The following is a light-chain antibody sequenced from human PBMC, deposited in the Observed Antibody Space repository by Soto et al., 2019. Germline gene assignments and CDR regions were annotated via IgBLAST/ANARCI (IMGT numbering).Light chain of an antibody. CDR3: QQYGDSPLT. J-gene: IGKJ3*01. CDR2: AAS. V-gene: IGKV3-20*01. CDR1: QSVTVNS. Sequence: EILLTKSPSPLSLSPGEGVTLSCRASQSVTVNSLAWYQQKPGQAPRLLIYAASTRAAAVPDRFTGSGSGTDFALTISRLEPEDFGVYYCQQYGDSPLTSGPGTKVDIK.